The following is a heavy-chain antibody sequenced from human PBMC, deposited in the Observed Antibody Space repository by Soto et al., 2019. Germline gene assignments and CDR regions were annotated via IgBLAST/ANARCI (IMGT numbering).Heavy chain of an antibody. CDR2: TYYRSKWYY. V-gene: IGHV6-1*01. CDR1: GDSVSSNSAG. Sequence: SQTLSLTCAITGDSVSSNSAGWSWVRQSPSRGLEWLGRTYYRSKWYYEYAVSVRGRITINPDTSKNQYSLQLNSVTPEDTAVYFCARGEQYSGRIFDYWGQGALVTVSS. CDR3: ARGEQYSGRIFDY. J-gene: IGHJ4*01. D-gene: IGHD1-26*01.